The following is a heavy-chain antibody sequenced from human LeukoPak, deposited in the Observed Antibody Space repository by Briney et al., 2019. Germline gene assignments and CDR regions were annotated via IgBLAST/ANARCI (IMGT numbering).Heavy chain of an antibody. CDR3: ARILTDLDY. CDR2: ISSSSSTI. CDR1: GFTFSSYS. J-gene: IGHJ4*02. D-gene: IGHD1-14*01. Sequence: GGSLRLSCAASGFTFSSYSMTWVRPAPGKGLEWVSYISSSSSTIYYADSVKGRFTISRDNAKTSLYLQMNSLRAEDTAVYYCARILTDLDYWGQGTLVTVSS. V-gene: IGHV3-48*01.